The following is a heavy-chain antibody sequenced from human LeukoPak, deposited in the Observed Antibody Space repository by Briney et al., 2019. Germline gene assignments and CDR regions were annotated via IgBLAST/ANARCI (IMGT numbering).Heavy chain of an antibody. Sequence: GSLRLSCAASGFTFHSYEMNGVRQAPGKGLGGVSYISSSGSTIYYADSVKGRFTISRDNAKNSLYLQMNSLRAEDTAVYYCARDGSGWYVFDYWGQGTLVTVSS. V-gene: IGHV3-48*03. CDR2: ISSSGSTI. D-gene: IGHD6-19*01. CDR1: GFTFHSYE. CDR3: ARDGSGWYVFDY. J-gene: IGHJ4*02.